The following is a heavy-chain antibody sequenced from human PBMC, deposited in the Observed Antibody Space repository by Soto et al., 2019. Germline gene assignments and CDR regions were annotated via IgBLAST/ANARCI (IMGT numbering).Heavy chain of an antibody. CDR1: GYTFTGYY. J-gene: IGHJ4*02. CDR2: INPNSGGT. CDR3: AYGYSYGYGHY. Sequence: ASLKVSCKASGYTFTGYYMHWVLQAPGQGLEWMGWINPNSGGTNYAQKFQGRVTMTRGTSISTAYMELSRLRSDDTAVYYCAYGYSYGYGHYWGQGTLVTVSS. D-gene: IGHD5-18*01. V-gene: IGHV1-2*02.